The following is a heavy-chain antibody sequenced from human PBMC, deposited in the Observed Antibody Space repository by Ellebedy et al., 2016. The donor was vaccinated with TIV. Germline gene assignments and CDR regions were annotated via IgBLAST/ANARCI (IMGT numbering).Heavy chain of an antibody. Sequence: GESLKISCAASGFTFSTYGMHWVRQAPGKGLEWVAVIWYDGNNKYYADSVKGRFTISRDNSKNKLYLQMDSLRAEDTAVYYCARDLSKGRYFELWGRGTLVTVSS. V-gene: IGHV3-33*01. D-gene: IGHD1-26*01. CDR3: ARDLSKGRYFEL. J-gene: IGHJ2*01. CDR2: IWYDGNNK. CDR1: GFTFSTYG.